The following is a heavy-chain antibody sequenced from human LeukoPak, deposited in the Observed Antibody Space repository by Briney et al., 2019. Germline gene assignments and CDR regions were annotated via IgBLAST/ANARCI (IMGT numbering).Heavy chain of an antibody. Sequence: PSETLSLTCTVSGGSISSYYWSRIRQPPGKGLEWIGYIYYSGSTNYNPSLKSRVTISVDTSKNQFSLKLSSVTAADTAVYYCARGGYSYGYVYYYYGMDVWGQGTTVTVSS. CDR3: ARGGYSYGYVYYYYGMDV. J-gene: IGHJ6*02. CDR1: GGSISSYY. V-gene: IGHV4-59*08. CDR2: IYYSGST. D-gene: IGHD5-18*01.